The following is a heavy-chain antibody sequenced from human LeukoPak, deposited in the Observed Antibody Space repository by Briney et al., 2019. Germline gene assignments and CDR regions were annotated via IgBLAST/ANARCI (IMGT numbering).Heavy chain of an antibody. Sequence: ASVKVSCKASGYTFTSYAMHWVRQAPGQRLEWIGWINAGNGNTKYSQKFQGRVTISRDTSASTAYMELSSLGSEDTAVYYCARAEWELLGIFDYWGQGILVTVSS. J-gene: IGHJ4*02. V-gene: IGHV1-3*01. CDR3: ARAEWELLGIFDY. CDR1: GYTFTSYA. CDR2: INAGNGNT. D-gene: IGHD1-26*01.